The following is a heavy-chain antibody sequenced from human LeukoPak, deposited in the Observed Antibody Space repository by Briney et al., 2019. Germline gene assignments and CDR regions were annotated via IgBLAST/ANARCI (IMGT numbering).Heavy chain of an antibody. CDR2: ISGDSGTT. CDR1: GFSFNDYT. J-gene: IGHJ4*02. CDR3: AKDNLAAAGTLDY. D-gene: IGHD6-13*01. V-gene: IGHV3-43*02. Sequence: PGRSLRLSCAASGFSFNDYTMHWVRQAPGKGPEWVSLISGDSGTTYYTDSVKGRFTIPRDNSRNSLYLQMSSLRTEDTALYYCAKDNLAAAGTLDYWGQGTLVTVSS.